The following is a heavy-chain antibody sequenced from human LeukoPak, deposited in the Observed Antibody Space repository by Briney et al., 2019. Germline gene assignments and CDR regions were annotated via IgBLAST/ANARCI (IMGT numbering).Heavy chain of an antibody. Sequence: KPSETLSLTCTVSGYSISSGYYWGWIRQPPGKGLEWIGSIYHSGSTYYNPSLKSRVTISVDTSKNQFSLKLSSVTAADTAVYYCARDIGIGRGGSGSVDYLGQGTLVTVSS. CDR3: ARDIGIGRGGSGSVDY. V-gene: IGHV4-38-2*02. J-gene: IGHJ4*02. D-gene: IGHD3-10*01. CDR2: IYHSGST. CDR1: GYSISSGYY.